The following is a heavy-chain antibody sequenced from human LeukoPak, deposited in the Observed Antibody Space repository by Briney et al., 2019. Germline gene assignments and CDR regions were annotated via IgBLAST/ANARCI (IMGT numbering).Heavy chain of an antibody. V-gene: IGHV3-74*01. CDR3: ARDLPDY. CDR2: INSDGSST. Sequence: GGSLRLSCAASGFTFRNYEMNWVRQAPGKGLVWVSRINSDGSSTNYADSVEGRFTISRDNAKNTLYLQMNSLRVEDTAVYYCARDLPDYWGQGTLVTVSS. CDR1: GFTFRNYE. J-gene: IGHJ4*02.